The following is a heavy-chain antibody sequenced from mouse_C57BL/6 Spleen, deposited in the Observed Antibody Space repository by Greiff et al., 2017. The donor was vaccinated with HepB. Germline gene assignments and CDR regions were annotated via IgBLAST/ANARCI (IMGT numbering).Heavy chain of an antibody. CDR3: ARRDYDVDWYFDV. D-gene: IGHD2-4*01. Sequence: VQLQQPGAELVKPGASVKLSCKASGYTFTSYWMQWVKQRPGQGLEWIGEIDPSDSYTNSNQKFKGKATLTVDTSSSTAYMQLSSLTSEDSAVYYCARRDYDVDWYFDVWGTGTTVTVSS. CDR2: IDPSDSYT. CDR1: GYTFTSYW. J-gene: IGHJ1*03. V-gene: IGHV1-50*01.